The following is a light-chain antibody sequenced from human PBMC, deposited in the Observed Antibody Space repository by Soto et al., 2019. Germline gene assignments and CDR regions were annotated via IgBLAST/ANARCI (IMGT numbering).Light chain of an antibody. V-gene: IGKV3-11*01. J-gene: IGKJ5*01. CDR3: QQRNSWPPTFT. Sequence: EIGMKQSPATLSVTTWERATLSCRAIQIFSSNLAWYQQKPGQAPRLLIYDTSIRATGIPARFSGSGSGTDFTLTISSLEPEDFAVYYCQQRNSWPPTFTFGQLRLLEIK. CDR2: DTS. CDR1: QIFSSN.